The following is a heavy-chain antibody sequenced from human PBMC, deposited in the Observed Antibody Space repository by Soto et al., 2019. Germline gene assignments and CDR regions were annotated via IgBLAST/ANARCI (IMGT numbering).Heavy chain of an antibody. J-gene: IGHJ4*02. CDR1: GFTFSSYA. V-gene: IGHV3-23*01. Sequence: EVQLLESGGGSVQPGGSLRLSCATSGFTFSSYAMSWVRQAPGKGLEWVSAISGSGGSTNYAGSAEGRFTISRDNSKNTLYLQMSSLRAEDTAVYYCAKAGGIAVPGSHLDYWGQGTLVTVSS. D-gene: IGHD6-19*01. CDR2: ISGSGGST. CDR3: AKAGGIAVPGSHLDY.